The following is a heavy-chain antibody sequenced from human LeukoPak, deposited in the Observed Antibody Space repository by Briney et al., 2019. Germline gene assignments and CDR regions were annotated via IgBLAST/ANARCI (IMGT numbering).Heavy chain of an antibody. V-gene: IGHV4-31*03. D-gene: IGHD1-26*01. CDR1: GGSIISDNHF. Sequence: SETLSLTCTVSGGSIISDNHFWSWIRQHPGKDLEWLGYIHPSGRAFYSPSLESRLTISLDTSKNQFSLKLNSVIGADTAVYYCAREVNRPTDADAFDIWGQGTMVTVSS. CDR2: IHPSGRA. CDR3: AREVNRPTDADAFDI. J-gene: IGHJ3*02.